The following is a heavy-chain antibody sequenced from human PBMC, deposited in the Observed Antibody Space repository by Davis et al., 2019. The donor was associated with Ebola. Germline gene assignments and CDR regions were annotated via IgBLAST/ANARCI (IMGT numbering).Heavy chain of an antibody. J-gene: IGHJ5*02. Sequence: MPGGSLRLSCAVYGGSFSGYYWSWIRQPPGKGLEWIGEINHSGSTNYNPSLKSRVTISVDKSKNQFSLKLSSVTAADTAVYYCARVKIGYSLRWFDPWGQGTLVTVSS. D-gene: IGHD5-18*01. CDR2: INHSGST. V-gene: IGHV4-34*01. CDR3: ARVKIGYSLRWFDP. CDR1: GGSFSGYY.